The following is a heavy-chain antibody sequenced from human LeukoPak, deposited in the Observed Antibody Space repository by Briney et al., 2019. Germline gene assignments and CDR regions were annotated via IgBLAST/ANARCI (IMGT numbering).Heavy chain of an antibody. CDR3: ARAPTTTVTTSWVAWFDP. D-gene: IGHD4-17*01. Sequence: GGSLRLSCAASGFTFSTYSMNWVRQAPGKGLEWVSSITGSSSFIYYADSVKGRFTISRDNAKNSLYLQMNSLRAEDTAVYYCARAPTTTVTTSWVAWFDPWGQGTLVTVSS. CDR2: ITGSSSFI. J-gene: IGHJ5*02. CDR1: GFTFSTYS. V-gene: IGHV3-21*01.